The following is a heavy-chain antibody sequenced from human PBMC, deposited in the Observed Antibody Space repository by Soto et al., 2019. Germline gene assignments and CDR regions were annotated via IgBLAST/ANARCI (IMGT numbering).Heavy chain of an antibody. V-gene: IGHV3-23*01. J-gene: IGHJ4*02. D-gene: IGHD4-17*01. CDR1: GFTFSSYA. CDR3: AKMGDYGGNSFVAY. Sequence: EVQLLESGGGLVHPGGSLRLSCAASGFTFSSYAMSWVRQAPGKGLEWVSLSGGGGSTYYADSVKGRFTISRDNSKNTLYLEMNSLRAEDTAVYYCAKMGDYGGNSFVAYWGQGTLVTVSS. CDR2: LSGGGGST.